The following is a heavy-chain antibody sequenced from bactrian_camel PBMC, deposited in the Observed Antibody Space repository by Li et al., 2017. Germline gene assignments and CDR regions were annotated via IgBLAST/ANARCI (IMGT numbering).Heavy chain of an antibody. CDR1: GYDIASLC. CDR3: AAEPSPAYGGSFDGLRLRAYEYNY. D-gene: IGHD6*01. Sequence: QLVESGGGSALAGGSLTLACAESGYDIASLCLGWFRRAPGKEREAVATITTGGGSTYYADSVKGRFTISKDNEKNILYLQMNSLRPEDTAMYYCAAEPSPAYGGSFDGLRLRAYEYNYWGQGTQVTVS. CDR2: ITTGGGST. V-gene: IGHV3S1*01. J-gene: IGHJ4*01.